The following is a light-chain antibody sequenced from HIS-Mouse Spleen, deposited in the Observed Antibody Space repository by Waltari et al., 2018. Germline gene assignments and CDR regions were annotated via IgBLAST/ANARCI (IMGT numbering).Light chain of an antibody. CDR1: QSVSSN. CDR2: CAS. V-gene: IGKV3-15*01. Sequence: EIVMTQSPATLSVSPAERATLSCRASQSVSSNLAWYQQKPGQAPRVLIYCASTRATGIPARFSGSGSGTEFTLTISSLQSEDFAVYYCQQYNNWPLTFGGGTKVEIK. J-gene: IGKJ4*01. CDR3: QQYNNWPLT.